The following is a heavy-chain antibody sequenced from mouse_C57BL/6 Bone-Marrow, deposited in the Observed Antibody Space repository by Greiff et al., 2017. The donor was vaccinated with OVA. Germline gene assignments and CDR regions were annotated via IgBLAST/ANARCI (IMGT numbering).Heavy chain of an antibody. CDR3: ARRDDYHAMDY. CDR1: GYTFTSYG. CDR2: IYPRSGNT. V-gene: IGHV1-81*01. Sequence: QVQLKESGAELARPGASVKLSCKASGYTFTSYGISWVKQRTGQGLEWIGEIYPRSGNTYYNEKFKGKATLTADKSSSTAYMELRSLTSEDSAVYFCARRDDYHAMDYWGQGTSVTVSS. J-gene: IGHJ4*01.